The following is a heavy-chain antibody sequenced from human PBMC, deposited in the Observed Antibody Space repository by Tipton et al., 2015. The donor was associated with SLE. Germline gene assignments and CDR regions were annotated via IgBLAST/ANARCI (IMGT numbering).Heavy chain of an antibody. Sequence: TLSLTCTVSGGSISSSSYYWGWIRQPPGKGLEWIGSIYYSGSTYYNPSLKSRVTISVDTSKNQFSLKLSSVTAADTAVYYCARVYGSGIGPWGQGTLVTVSS. V-gene: IGHV4-39*01. CDR2: IYYSGST. D-gene: IGHD3-10*01. CDR1: GGSISSSSYY. J-gene: IGHJ5*02. CDR3: ARVYGSGIGP.